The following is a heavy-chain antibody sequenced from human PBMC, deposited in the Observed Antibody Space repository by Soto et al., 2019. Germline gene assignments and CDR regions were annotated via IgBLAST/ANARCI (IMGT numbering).Heavy chain of an antibody. CDR2: ISSNGGST. J-gene: IGHJ4*02. CDR3: ASDGSLRYCSGGSCYPEYYFDY. D-gene: IGHD2-15*01. CDR1: GFTFSSYA. V-gene: IGHV3-64*01. Sequence: GGSLRLSCAASGFTFSSYAMHWVRQAPGKGLEYVSAISSNGGSTYYANSVKGRFTISRDNSKNTLYLQMGSLRAEDMAVYYCASDGSLRYCSGGSCYPEYYFDYWGQGTLVTVSS.